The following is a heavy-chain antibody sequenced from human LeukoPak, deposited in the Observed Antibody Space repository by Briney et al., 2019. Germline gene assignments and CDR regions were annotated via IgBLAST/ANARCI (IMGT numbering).Heavy chain of an antibody. CDR2: IRSKSNNYAT. J-gene: IGHJ5*02. Sequence: GGSLRLSCAASGFTFSGSAMHWVRQASGKGLEWVGRIRSKSNNYATAYSESVKGRFNISRDDSKNMAYLQLDSLKTEDTALYYYTRPLYSSNCFDPGGQGTLVTVSS. V-gene: IGHV3-73*01. D-gene: IGHD6-13*01. CDR1: GFTFSGSA. CDR3: TRPLYSSNCFDP.